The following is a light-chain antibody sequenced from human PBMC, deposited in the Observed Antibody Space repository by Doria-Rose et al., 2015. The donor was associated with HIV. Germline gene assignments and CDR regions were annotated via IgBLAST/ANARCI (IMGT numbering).Light chain of an antibody. Sequence: TQSPGTLSLSPGERATLSCRASQSFSSTYLAWYQQKPGQAHSLLIYDGPTRATGIPDRFSASGSGTDFTLTINRLEPEDFALYYCHQYGTSWTFGQGTKVEI. V-gene: IGKV3-20*01. CDR3: HQYGTSWT. CDR1: QSFSSTY. CDR2: DGP. J-gene: IGKJ1*01.